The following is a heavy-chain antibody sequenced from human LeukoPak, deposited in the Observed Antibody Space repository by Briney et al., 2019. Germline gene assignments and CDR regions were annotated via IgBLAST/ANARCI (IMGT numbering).Heavy chain of an antibody. CDR1: GESISSGTYFY. J-gene: IGHJ3*01. Sequence: PSETLSLTCTVSGESISSGTYFYWGWIRQPPGKKLEWIGSVYYSGSTSYKPSLESRVTISVDTSKNQVSLNMSSVTAADTAVYYCASVSGGAFDVWGQGTLVTVSA. CDR2: VYYSGST. D-gene: IGHD2-8*01. CDR3: ASVSGGAFDV. V-gene: IGHV4-39*01.